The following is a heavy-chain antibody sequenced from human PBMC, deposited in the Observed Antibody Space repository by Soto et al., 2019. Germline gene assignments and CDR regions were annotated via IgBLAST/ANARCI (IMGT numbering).Heavy chain of an antibody. CDR1: GFTFSSYA. J-gene: IGHJ6*03. D-gene: IGHD2-15*01. CDR2: ISGSGGST. V-gene: IGHV3-23*01. Sequence: EVQLLESGGGLVQPGGSLRLSCAASGFTFSSYAMSWVRQAPGKGLEWVSAISGSGGSTYYADSVKGRFTISRDNSKNTLYRQMTSLRAEDTAVYYCAKRTPYCSGGSCYTYYYYYYMDVWGKGTTVTVSS. CDR3: AKRTPYCSGGSCYTYYYYYYMDV.